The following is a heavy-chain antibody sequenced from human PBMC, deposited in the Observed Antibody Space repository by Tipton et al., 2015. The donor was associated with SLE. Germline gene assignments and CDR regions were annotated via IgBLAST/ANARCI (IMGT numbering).Heavy chain of an antibody. CDR3: ARGGVVVTGRDSYYYGMDV. V-gene: IGHV4-61*02. J-gene: IGHJ6*02. CDR2: FYSSGNT. CDR1: GGSISSGTYY. Sequence: TLSLTCVVSGGSISSGTYYRSWIRQPAGRGLELIGFFYSSGNTNHNPSLNSRVTISVDTSKNQFSLKLSSVTAADTAVYYCARGGVVVTGRDSYYYGMDVWGQGTTVTVSS. D-gene: IGHD2-21*02.